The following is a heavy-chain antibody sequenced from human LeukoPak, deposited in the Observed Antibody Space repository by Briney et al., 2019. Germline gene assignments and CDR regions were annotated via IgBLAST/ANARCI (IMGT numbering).Heavy chain of an antibody. Sequence: GGSLRLSCAASGFTFSSYSMNWVRQAPGKGLEWVSSISSSSSYIYYADSVKGRFTISRDNAKNSLYLQMNSLRAEDTAVYYCAREDGTNDAFDIWGQGTMVTVSS. J-gene: IGHJ3*02. CDR2: ISSSSSYI. D-gene: IGHD1-1*01. CDR1: GFTFSSYS. V-gene: IGHV3-21*01. CDR3: AREDGTNDAFDI.